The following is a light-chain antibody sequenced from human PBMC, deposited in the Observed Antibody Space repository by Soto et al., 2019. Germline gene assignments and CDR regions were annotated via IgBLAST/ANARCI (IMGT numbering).Light chain of an antibody. CDR2: DAS. J-gene: IGKJ2*01. V-gene: IGKV1-13*02. CDR1: QGISSA. CDR3: QQFNSYPYT. Sequence: AIQLTQSPACLSASVGDRVTITCRASQGISSALAWYQQKPGKAPKLLIYDASSLESGVPSRFSGSGSGTDVTLTISSLQPEDFATYYCQQFNSYPYTFGQGTKLEIK.